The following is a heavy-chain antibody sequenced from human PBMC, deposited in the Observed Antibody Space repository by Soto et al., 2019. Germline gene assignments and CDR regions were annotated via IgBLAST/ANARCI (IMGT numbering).Heavy chain of an antibody. J-gene: IGHJ4*02. CDR1: GYNFTSHY. Sequence: GASVKVSCKASGYNFTSHYMHWVRQAPGQGLEWMGWISAGNGNTKYSQKFQGRVTITRDTSASTAYMELSSLRSEDTAVYYCARELQGLYYFDYWGLGTLVTVS. D-gene: IGHD4-4*01. CDR2: ISAGNGNT. V-gene: IGHV1-3*01. CDR3: ARELQGLYYFDY.